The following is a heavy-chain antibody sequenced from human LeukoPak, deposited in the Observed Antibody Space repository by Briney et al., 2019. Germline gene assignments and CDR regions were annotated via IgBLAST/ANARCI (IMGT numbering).Heavy chain of an antibody. CDR3: TRTPDGVDY. D-gene: IGHD3-10*01. CDR1: GFTFNTYT. CDR2: ISGSSGII. J-gene: IGHJ4*02. V-gene: IGHV3-48*01. Sequence: GGSLRLSCAASGFTFNTYTMNWVRQAPGKGLEWVSYISGSSGIIDYADSVRGRFTISRDNAKNSLYLQMNSLRAEDTAVYYCTRTPDGVDYWGQGTLVTVSS.